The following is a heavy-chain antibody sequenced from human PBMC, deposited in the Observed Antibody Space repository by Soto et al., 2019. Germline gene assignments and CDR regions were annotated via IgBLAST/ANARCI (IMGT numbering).Heavy chain of an antibody. Sequence: SETLSLTCTVSGGSISSGGYYWSWIRQPPGKGLEWIGYIYYSGSTYYNPSLKSRVTISVDTSKNQFSLKLSSVTAADTAVYYCARHNQDYGEYVSTFDIWGQGTMVTVSS. V-gene: IGHV4-31*03. D-gene: IGHD4-17*01. J-gene: IGHJ3*02. CDR2: IYYSGST. CDR3: ARHNQDYGEYVSTFDI. CDR1: GGSISSGGYY.